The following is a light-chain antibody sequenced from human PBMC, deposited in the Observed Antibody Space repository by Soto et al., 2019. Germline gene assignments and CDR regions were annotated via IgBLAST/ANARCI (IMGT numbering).Light chain of an antibody. Sequence: EIVLTQSPGTLSLSPGERATLSCRTSQSITNTFLAWYQQKPGQAPRLLIYGASSRATGIPDRFSGSGSGTDFTLTISRXEXEDXXVXXXQQXXSPPPWTFGQGTKVEI. V-gene: IGKV3-20*01. CDR3: QQXXSPPPWT. J-gene: IGKJ1*01. CDR1: QSITNTF. CDR2: GAS.